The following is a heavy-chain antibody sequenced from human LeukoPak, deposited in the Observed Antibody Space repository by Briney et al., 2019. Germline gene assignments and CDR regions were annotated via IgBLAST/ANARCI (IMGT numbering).Heavy chain of an antibody. Sequence: GESLKISCKASGYSFTDYWIGWVRQVPGKGLEWMGIIYPGDSETRYSPSFQGHVSISVDKSISTAYLEWSSLKASDTAMYFCARQHNYYGAGASYFDYWGQGTLVTGAS. CDR1: GYSFTDYW. J-gene: IGHJ4*02. D-gene: IGHD3-10*01. V-gene: IGHV5-51*01. CDR2: IYPGDSET. CDR3: ARQHNYYGAGASYFDY.